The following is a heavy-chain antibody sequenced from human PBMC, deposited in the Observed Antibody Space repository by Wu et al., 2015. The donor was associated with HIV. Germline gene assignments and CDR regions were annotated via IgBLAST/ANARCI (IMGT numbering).Heavy chain of an antibody. V-gene: IGHV1-2*02. J-gene: IGHJ6*02. D-gene: IGHD3-10*01. CDR2: INANRGGI. Sequence: QVQLVQSGAEVKKPGASVKVSCKASGYSFTGQYMHWVRQAPGQGLEWMGWINANRGGIKYAQKFQGRVTMTRDTAVSTAYMELSFLNSEDTAVYYCARAHYYGSGRPTGLYYAMDEWGQGTTVTVSS. CDR3: ARAHYYGSGRPTGLYYAMDE. CDR1: GYSFTGQY.